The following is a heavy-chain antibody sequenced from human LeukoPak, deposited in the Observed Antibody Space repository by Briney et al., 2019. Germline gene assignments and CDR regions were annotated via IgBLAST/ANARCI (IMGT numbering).Heavy chain of an antibody. D-gene: IGHD7-27*01. V-gene: IGHV1-8*01. Sequence: ASVKVSCKASGYTFTSYDFNWVRQATGQRPEWMGWMSPNSGDTGYAQKFQDRVTMTRNTSISTAYMELSSLRSDGTAVYYCARGPPNWGYDYWGPGTLVTVSS. CDR1: GYTFTSYD. CDR2: MSPNSGDT. CDR3: ARGPPNWGYDY. J-gene: IGHJ4*02.